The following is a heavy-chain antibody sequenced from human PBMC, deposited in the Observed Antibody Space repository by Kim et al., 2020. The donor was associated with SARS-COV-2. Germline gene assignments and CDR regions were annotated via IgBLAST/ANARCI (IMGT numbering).Heavy chain of an antibody. CDR2: ITASSRTK. CDR1: GFKLGLYS. V-gene: IGHV3-48*02. Sequence: GGSLRLSCEASGFKLGLYSMNWVRQAPGKGPEWVSYITASSRTKYYADSVRGRFTISRDNAKNSLFLQMDRLADGDTAVYYCVRDRTLFAVLGLFEYWGQGVTVIVSS. J-gene: IGHJ4*02. CDR3: VRDRTLFAVLGLFEY. D-gene: IGHD3-3*01.